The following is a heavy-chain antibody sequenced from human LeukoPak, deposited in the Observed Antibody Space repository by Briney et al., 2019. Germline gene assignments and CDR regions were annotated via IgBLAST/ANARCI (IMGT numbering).Heavy chain of an antibody. CDR2: IYYSGST. J-gene: IGHJ4*02. V-gene: IGHV4-59*01. D-gene: IGHD5-24*01. Sequence: SETLSLTCTVSGGSINSFFWSWIRQPPGKGLEWIGHIYYSGSTNYNPSLKSRVTMSVDTSKKQFSLKLTPVTAADTAVYYCARGGDGYNHYFDYWGQGTLVTVSS. CDR1: GGSINSFF. CDR3: ARGGDGYNHYFDY.